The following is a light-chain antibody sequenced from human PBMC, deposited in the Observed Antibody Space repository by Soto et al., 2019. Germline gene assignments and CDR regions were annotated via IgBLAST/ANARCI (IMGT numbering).Light chain of an antibody. CDR3: AAWDDSLNGVV. Sequence: QSVLTQPPSASGTHGQRVTISCSGSSSNIGGNPVNWYQQLPGTAPKLLIYSNNQRPSGVPDRFSGSKSGTSASLAISGLQSEDEADYYCAAWDDSLNGVVFGGGTKLTVL. CDR1: SSNIGGNP. J-gene: IGLJ2*01. V-gene: IGLV1-44*01. CDR2: SNN.